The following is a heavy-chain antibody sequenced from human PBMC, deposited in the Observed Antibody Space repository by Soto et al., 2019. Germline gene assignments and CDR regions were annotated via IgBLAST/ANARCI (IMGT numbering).Heavy chain of an antibody. Sequence: QVQLVQSGAEVKKPGASVKVSCKASGYVFSSSFVHWVRQAPGQGLEWTAMINPTIGSTSYAHNFQGRIGVTRDTSTSTVYLDLSSLRSADTAIYSCAREVTTVIMPGDTEAYSGMDVWGQGTTVIVSS. CDR2: INPTIGST. J-gene: IGHJ6*02. D-gene: IGHD2-21*02. V-gene: IGHV1-46*01. CDR1: GYVFSSSF. CDR3: AREVTTVIMPGDTEAYSGMDV.